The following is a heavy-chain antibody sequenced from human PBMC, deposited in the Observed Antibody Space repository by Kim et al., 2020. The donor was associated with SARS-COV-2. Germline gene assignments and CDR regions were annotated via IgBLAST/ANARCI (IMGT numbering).Heavy chain of an antibody. CDR2: TGGDGGPT. D-gene: IGHD2-2*01. V-gene: IGHV3-23*01. CDR3: AKDPDPQYCPGPSGYAY. J-gene: IGHJ4*02. CDR1: GFIFSSYA. Sequence: GGSLRLSCAASGFIFSSYAMTWVRQAPGKGLEWVSTTGGDGGPTYYADSAKGRFNVSRDNSKKTLFLHMNSLRPEDTAVYYCAKDPDPQYCPGPSGYAYWGQGTPVTVSS.